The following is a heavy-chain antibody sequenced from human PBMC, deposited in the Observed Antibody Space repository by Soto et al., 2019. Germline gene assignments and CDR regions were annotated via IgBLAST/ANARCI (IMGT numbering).Heavy chain of an antibody. V-gene: IGHV3-23*01. J-gene: IGHJ4*02. CDR1: GFTFSSYA. CDR2: ISGSGGST. D-gene: IGHD4-17*01. CDR3: AKDPTVTTFPTATY. Sequence: EVQLLESGGGLVQPGGSLRLSCAASGFTFSSYAMSWVRQAPGKGLEWVSAISGSGGSTYYADSVKGRFTISRDNSKDTLYLQMNSLRAEDTAVDDGAKDPTVTTFPTATYWGKGTLVTVSS.